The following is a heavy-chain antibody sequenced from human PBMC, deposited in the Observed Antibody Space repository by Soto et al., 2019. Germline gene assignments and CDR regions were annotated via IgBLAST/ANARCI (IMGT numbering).Heavy chain of an antibody. V-gene: IGHV1-69*08. CDR3: AGDSGRSDYAFDF. CDR1: GGPVSSYT. J-gene: IGHJ4*02. CDR2: NIPLLGRP. D-gene: IGHD4-17*01. Sequence: QVQLVQSGAEVKKPGSSVKVSCKASGGPVSSYTLSWVRQAPGEGLEWMGRNIPLLGRPTYAEKFQARSTISANKSTSTVYMDLSSLTSEDTAVYFCAGDSGRSDYAFDFWGQGTLVTVSS.